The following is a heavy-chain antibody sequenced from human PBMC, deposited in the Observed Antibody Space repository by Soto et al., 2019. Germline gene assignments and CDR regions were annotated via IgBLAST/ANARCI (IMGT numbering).Heavy chain of an antibody. CDR1: GFTFSAYT. Sequence: EVQLVESGGGLVKPGGSLRVSCEASGFTFSAYTMTWVRQAPGMGLEWVSSISSSGGVIYYTDSVKGRFTISRDDAKNSLYLQMSSLRAEDTAVYYCAREAITRSTGTYHYYGMDVWGQGTTVTVSS. J-gene: IGHJ6*02. CDR2: ISSSGGVI. V-gene: IGHV3-21*01. D-gene: IGHD1-20*01. CDR3: AREAITRSTGTYHYYGMDV.